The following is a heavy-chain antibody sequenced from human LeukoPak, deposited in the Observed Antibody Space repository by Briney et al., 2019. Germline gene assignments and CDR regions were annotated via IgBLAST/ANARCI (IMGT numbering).Heavy chain of an antibody. CDR2: ISPSGNT. CDR3: VRGVPDWKGFDP. Sequence: SETLSLTCAVSGGSFSDYYWTWIRQPPGEGLEWMGEISPSGNTKYNPSLKSRVTISVDTSKNQVPLKVSSVTAADTAIYYCVRGVPDWKGFDPWGQGTLVTVSS. V-gene: IGHV4-34*01. J-gene: IGHJ5*02. CDR1: GGSFSDYY. D-gene: IGHD1-1*01.